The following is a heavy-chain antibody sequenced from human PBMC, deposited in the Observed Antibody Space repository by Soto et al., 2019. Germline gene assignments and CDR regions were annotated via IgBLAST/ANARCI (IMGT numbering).Heavy chain of an antibody. V-gene: IGHV2-5*02. CDR1: GFSLTTSGVG. CDR2: IYWDDDK. D-gene: IGHD3-3*01. CDR3: AHRVLRTVFGLVTTTAIYFDF. Sequence: QITLNESGPTQVKPRQTLTLTCTFSGFSLTTSGVGVGWIRQSPGKAPEWLALIYWDDDKRYSPSLKSRPTITKYTSKNQVVLTMADLDPADTATYYCAHRVLRTVFGLVTTTAIYFDFWGQGTPVAVSS. J-gene: IGHJ4*02.